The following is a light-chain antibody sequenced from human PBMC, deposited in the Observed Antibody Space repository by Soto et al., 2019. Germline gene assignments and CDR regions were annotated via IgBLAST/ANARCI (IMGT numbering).Light chain of an antibody. CDR2: AAS. Sequence: DIQMTQSPSSLSASLGDRVTITCRASQSISTYLHWYQQTPGKPPELLIYAASNLQSGVPSKFSGGGSGTDFTLTISSLQPEEFATYYCQQGYSAPWTFCQGTQVEIK. CDR1: QSISTY. V-gene: IGKV1-39*01. J-gene: IGKJ1*01. CDR3: QQGYSAPWT.